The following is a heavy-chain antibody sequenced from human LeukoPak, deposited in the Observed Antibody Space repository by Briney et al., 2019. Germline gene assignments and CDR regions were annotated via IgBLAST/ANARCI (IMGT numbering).Heavy chain of an antibody. V-gene: IGHV3-48*01. CDR3: AKLWTGTTSY. D-gene: IGHD1-1*01. Sequence: PGGSLRLSCAASGFTFTTYWMSWVRQAPGKGLEWVSYISSSSSTIYYADSVKGRFTISRDNSKNSLYLQMNSLRAEDTAVYYCAKLWTGTTSYWGQGTLVTVSS. CDR2: ISSSSSTI. J-gene: IGHJ4*02. CDR1: GFTFTTYW.